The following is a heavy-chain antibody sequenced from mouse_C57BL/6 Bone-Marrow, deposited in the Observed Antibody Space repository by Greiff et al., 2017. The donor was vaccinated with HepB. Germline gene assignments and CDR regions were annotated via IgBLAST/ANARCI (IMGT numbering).Heavy chain of an antibody. CDR1: GYTFTSYW. Sequence: QVQLQQPGAELVKPGASVKLSCKASGYTFTSYWMQWVKQRPGQGLEWIGEIDPSDSYTNYTQKFKGKATLTVDTSSSTAYMQLSSLTSEDSAVYYCARGGPFAYWGQGTLVTVSA. CDR2: IDPSDSYT. V-gene: IGHV1-50*01. CDR3: ARGGPFAY. J-gene: IGHJ3*01.